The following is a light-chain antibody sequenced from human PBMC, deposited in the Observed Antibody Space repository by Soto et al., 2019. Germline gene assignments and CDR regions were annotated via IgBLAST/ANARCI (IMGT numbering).Light chain of an antibody. CDR3: AAWDDSLSGPV. CDR2: RNN. CDR1: SSNIGSNY. V-gene: IGLV1-47*01. J-gene: IGLJ1*01. Sequence: QSVLTQPPSASGTPGQRVTISCSGSSSNIGSNYVYWYQQLPGTAPKLLIYRNNQRPSGVPDRFSGSKSGTSASLAISGIRSEDEADYYCAAWDDSLSGPVFGTGTKLTVL.